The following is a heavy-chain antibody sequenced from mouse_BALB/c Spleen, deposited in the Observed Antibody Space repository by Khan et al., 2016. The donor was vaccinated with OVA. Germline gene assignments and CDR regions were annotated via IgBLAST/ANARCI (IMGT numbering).Heavy chain of an antibody. CDR3: ARTARIKY. CDR1: GYSITSGYG. J-gene: IGHJ2*01. Sequence: EVHLQESGPGLVKPSQSLSLTCTVTGYSITSGYGWNWIRQFPGNKLEWMGYISYSGSTNYNPSLKSRISITRDTSKNQFFLQLNSVTTEDTATXYCARTARIKYWGQGTTLTVSS. CDR2: ISYSGST. V-gene: IGHV3-2*02. D-gene: IGHD1-2*01.